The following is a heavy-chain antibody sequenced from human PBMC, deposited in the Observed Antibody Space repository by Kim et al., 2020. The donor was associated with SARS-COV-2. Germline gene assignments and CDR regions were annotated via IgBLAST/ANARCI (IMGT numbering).Heavy chain of an antibody. V-gene: IGHV3-21*01. D-gene: IGHD3-16*01. CDR1: GFTFNTYT. CDR3: TREVRGDVGGFAF. Sequence: GGSLRLSCAASGFTFNTYTMNWVRQAPGKGLEWVSSISSDGNDVFYAASVKGRFTISRDDDSNSLFLQMNSLRGDDTSVYYCTREVRGDVGGFAFWGHGTLVTVS. J-gene: IGHJ4*01. CDR2: ISSDGNDV.